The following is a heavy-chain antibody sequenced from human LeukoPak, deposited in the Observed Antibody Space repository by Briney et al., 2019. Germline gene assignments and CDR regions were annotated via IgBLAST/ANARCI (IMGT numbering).Heavy chain of an antibody. CDR1: GCTFASFD. CDR3: SKRGRPTSAYYFDY. V-gene: IGHV3-23*01. CDR2: ISSPGSST. D-gene: IGHD2-2*01. Sequence: PGGSLRLSCAVYGCTFASFDMTWARQAPGKGLEWVLYISSPGSSTFYADSVKGRFTISRDNSKNTLYLQMSSLRAEDTYVSYCSKRGRPTSAYYFDYWGQGTLITVSS. J-gene: IGHJ4*02.